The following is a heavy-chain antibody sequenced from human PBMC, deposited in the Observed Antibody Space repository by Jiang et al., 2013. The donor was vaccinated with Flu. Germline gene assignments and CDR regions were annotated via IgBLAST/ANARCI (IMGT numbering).Heavy chain of an antibody. J-gene: IGHJ3*02. CDR3: ARDGGYGYVGDAFDI. V-gene: IGHV3-21*01. CDR1: GFTFSSYS. Sequence: VQLLESGGGLVKPGGSLRLSCAASGFTFSSYSMNWVRQAPGKGLEWVSSISSGSSYIYYADSMKGRFTISRDNAKNSLYLQMNSLRAEDTAVYYCARDGGYGYVGDAFDIWGQGTMVTVSS. CDR2: ISSGSSYI. D-gene: IGHD5-12*01.